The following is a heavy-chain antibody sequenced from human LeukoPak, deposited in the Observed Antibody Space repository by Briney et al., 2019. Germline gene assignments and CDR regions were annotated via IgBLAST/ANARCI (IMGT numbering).Heavy chain of an antibody. V-gene: IGHV3-21*01. CDR2: ISTSSSYI. Sequence: PGGSLRLSCAASGFTFSSYSMNWVRQAPGKGLEWVSFISTSSSYIHNADSVKGRFTISRDNAENSLYLQMNSLRAEDTAVYYCARAAIAAARIYYHMDVWGKGTTVTVSS. CDR1: GFTFSSYS. CDR3: ARAAIAAARIYYHMDV. D-gene: IGHD6-13*01. J-gene: IGHJ6*03.